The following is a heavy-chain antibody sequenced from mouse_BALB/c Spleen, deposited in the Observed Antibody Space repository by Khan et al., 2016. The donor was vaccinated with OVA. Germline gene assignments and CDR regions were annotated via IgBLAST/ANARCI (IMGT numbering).Heavy chain of an antibody. D-gene: IGHD1-1*01. Sequence: QVQLKQSGAELVRPGTSVKMSCKAAGYTFTNYWIGWVKQRPGHGLEWIGDIYPGSGNTNYNETFKGKATLTADTSSSTAYMQLSSLTSEASAISAGAVTDYCGSSYDTMDDGGQGTSVTVSA. CDR1: GYTFTNYW. CDR3: AVTDYCGSSYDTMDD. V-gene: IGHV1-63*02. J-gene: IGHJ4*01. CDR2: IYPGSGNT.